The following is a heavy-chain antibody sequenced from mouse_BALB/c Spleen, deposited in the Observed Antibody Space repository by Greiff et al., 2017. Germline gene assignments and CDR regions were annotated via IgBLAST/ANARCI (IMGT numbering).Heavy chain of an antibody. D-gene: IGHD2-1*01. J-gene: IGHJ2*01. CDR3: VRHPDYGNYFAY. Sequence: EVKVVESGGGLVQPKGSLKLSCAASGFTFNTYAMNWVRQAPGKGLEWVARIRSKSNNYATYYADSVKDRFTISRDDSQSMLYLQMNNLKTEDTAMYYCVRHPDYGNYFAYWGQGTTLTVSS. CDR1: GFTFNTYA. CDR2: IRSKSNNYAT. V-gene: IGHV10-1*02.